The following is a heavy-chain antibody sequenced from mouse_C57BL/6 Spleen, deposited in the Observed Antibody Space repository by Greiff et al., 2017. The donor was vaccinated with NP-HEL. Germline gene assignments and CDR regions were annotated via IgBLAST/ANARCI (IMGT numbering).Heavy chain of an antibody. Sequence: EVHLVESGGGLVKPGGSLKLSCAASGFTFSSYAMSWVRQTPEKRLEWVATISDGGSYTYYPDNVKGRFTISRDNAKNNLYLQMSHLKSEDTAMYYCARDPHYYGTYYAMDYWGQGTSVTVSS. CDR2: ISDGGSYT. CDR3: ARDPHYYGTYYAMDY. V-gene: IGHV5-4*01. D-gene: IGHD1-1*01. CDR1: GFTFSSYA. J-gene: IGHJ4*01.